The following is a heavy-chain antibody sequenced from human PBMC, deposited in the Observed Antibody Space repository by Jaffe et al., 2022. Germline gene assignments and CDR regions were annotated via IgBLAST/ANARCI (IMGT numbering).Heavy chain of an antibody. V-gene: IGHV1-69*02. D-gene: IGHD4-17*01. J-gene: IGHJ3*02. CDR2: IIPILGIA. CDR1: GGTFSSYT. Sequence: QVQLVQSGAEVKKPGSSVKVSCKASGGTFSSYTISWVRQAPGQGLEWMGRIIPILGIANYAQKFQGRVTITADKSTSTAYMELSSLRSEDTAVYYCARVYGDYHNAFDIWGQGTMVTVSS. CDR3: ARVYGDYHNAFDI.